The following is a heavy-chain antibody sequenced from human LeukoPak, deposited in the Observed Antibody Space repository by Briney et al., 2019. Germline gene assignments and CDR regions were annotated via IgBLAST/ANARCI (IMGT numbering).Heavy chain of an antibody. J-gene: IGHJ5*02. D-gene: IGHD2-2*01. CDR1: GDIVSSNSVT. CDR2: TYYRSTWYN. Sequence: LSQTLSLTCAISGDIVSSNSVTWNWIRQCPSRRLEWLGRTYYRSTWYNDYAVSVRGRITVNPDTSKNQFSLHLNSVTPEDTAVYYCARRLTQYDCFDPWGQGILVTVSS. V-gene: IGHV6-1*01. CDR3: ARRLTQYDCFDP.